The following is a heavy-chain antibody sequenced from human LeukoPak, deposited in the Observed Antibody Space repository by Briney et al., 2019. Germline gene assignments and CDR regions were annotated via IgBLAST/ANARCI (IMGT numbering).Heavy chain of an antibody. CDR3: ARTCSSSSCYMVH. V-gene: IGHV1-18*01. Sequence: PSASVKVSCKASGYTFANFGITWVRQAPGQGLEWMGSISVYNGNTNYAQNLQGRVTLTTDTSTSTAYMELRSLRSDDTALYYCARTCSSSSCYMVHWGQGTLVTVSS. CDR1: GYTFANFG. J-gene: IGHJ4*02. D-gene: IGHD2-2*02. CDR2: ISVYNGNT.